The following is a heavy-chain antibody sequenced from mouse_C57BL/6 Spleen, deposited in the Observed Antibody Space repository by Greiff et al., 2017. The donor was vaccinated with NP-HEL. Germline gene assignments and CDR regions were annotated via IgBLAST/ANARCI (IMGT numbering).Heavy chain of an antibody. Sequence: VQLQQSGPELVKPGASVKISCKASGYAFSSSWMNWVKQRPGKGLEWIGRIYPGDGDTNYNGKFKGKATLTADKSSSTAYMQLSSLTSEDSAVYFCARSDGSSPWDFDYWGQGTTLTVSS. D-gene: IGHD1-1*01. CDR1: GYAFSSSW. V-gene: IGHV1-82*01. CDR2: IYPGDGDT. J-gene: IGHJ2*01. CDR3: ARSDGSSPWDFDY.